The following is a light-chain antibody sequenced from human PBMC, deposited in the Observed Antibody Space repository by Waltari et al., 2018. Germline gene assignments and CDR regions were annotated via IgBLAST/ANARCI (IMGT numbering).Light chain of an antibody. J-gene: IGKJ2*03. CDR1: RSVLYSSNNENS. Sequence: DIVMTQSPDSLAVSLGEGATINCKSTRSVLYSSNNENSLAWYQQKPGQPPKLLIYCASTRESGVPDRFSGSGSGTDFTLTISSLQAEDVAVYYCQQYYNTPYSFGQGTKLEI. CDR2: CAS. CDR3: QQYYNTPYS. V-gene: IGKV4-1*01.